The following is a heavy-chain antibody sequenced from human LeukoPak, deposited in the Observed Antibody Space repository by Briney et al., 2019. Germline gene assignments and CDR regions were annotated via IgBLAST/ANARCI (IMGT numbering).Heavy chain of an antibody. CDR2: MYHTGST. CDR1: GGSFTNYY. J-gene: IGHJ5*02. Sequence: SETLSLTCTVSGGSFTNYYWSWIRQTPGKGLEWIGYMYHTGSTKYNPSLQSRVTISVDTSKNQFSLELRSVTTADTAIYYCAADSGSGNNWFDPWGQGILVTVSS. CDR3: AADSGSGNNWFDP. D-gene: IGHD3-10*01. V-gene: IGHV4-59*01.